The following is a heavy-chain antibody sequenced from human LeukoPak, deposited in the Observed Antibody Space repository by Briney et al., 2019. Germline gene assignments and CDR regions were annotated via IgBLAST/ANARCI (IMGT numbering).Heavy chain of an antibody. Sequence: GESLKISCQGSGYSFTSYWIGWVRQMPGKGLEWMGIIYPGDSDTRYSPSFQGQVTISADKSISTAYLQWSSLKASDTAMYYCARTRYYDFWSGYYTGPAHFDYWGQGTLVTVSS. CDR1: GYSFTSYW. V-gene: IGHV5-51*01. D-gene: IGHD3-3*01. J-gene: IGHJ4*02. CDR2: IYPGDSDT. CDR3: ARTRYYDFWSGYYTGPAHFDY.